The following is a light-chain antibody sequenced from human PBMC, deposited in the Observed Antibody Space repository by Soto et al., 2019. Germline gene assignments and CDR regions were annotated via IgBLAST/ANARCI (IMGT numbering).Light chain of an antibody. CDR3: QQFDSVPCT. V-gene: IGKV1-33*01. CDR2: DAS. CDR1: QDIKNY. Sequence: IPMTQSPSSLYTSVGDRVTITCQASQDIKNYLIWYQHKAGRAPKLLIYDASTLETGVSSRFSGSGSGTHFTLTISSLQPEDIATYYCQQFDSVPCTFGQGTKLE. J-gene: IGKJ2*02.